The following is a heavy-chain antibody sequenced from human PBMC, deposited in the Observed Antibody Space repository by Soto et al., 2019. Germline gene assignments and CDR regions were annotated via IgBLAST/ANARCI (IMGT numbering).Heavy chain of an antibody. CDR3: ARRGKGDGYNLVPFDY. J-gene: IGHJ4*02. CDR1: GYSFTSYW. Sequence: ESLKISCKGSGYSFTSYWIGWVRQMPGKGLEWMGIIYPGDSDTRYSPSFQGQVTISADKSISTAYLQWSSLKASDTAMYYCARRGKGDGYNLVPFDYWGQGTLVTVSS. D-gene: IGHD5-12*01. V-gene: IGHV5-51*01. CDR2: IYPGDSDT.